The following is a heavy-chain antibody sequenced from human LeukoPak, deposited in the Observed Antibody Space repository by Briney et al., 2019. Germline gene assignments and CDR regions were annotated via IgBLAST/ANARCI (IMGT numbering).Heavy chain of an antibody. V-gene: IGHV4-39*01. J-gene: IGHJ5*02. CDR1: GGSISSSSFY. D-gene: IGHD3-10*01. CDR2: INYSGTT. CDR3: ARRGEGLNWFDP. Sequence: KASETLSLTCTVSGGSISSSSFYWAWIRQPPGKGLEWIASINYSGTTYYNPSLKSRVSISVDTSKNQFSLKLSSVTAADTVVYYCARRGEGLNWFDPWGQGTLVTVSS.